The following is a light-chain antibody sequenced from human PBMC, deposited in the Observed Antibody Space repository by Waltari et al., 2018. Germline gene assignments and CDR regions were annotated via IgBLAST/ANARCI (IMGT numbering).Light chain of an antibody. J-gene: IGKJ3*01. CDR2: GTS. Sequence: DIQMTQSPSPVSASVGDRVTITCRASQDIGNRLAWYQQKPGKAPNLLIYGTSSLQTGGPSRFSGSGSGTEFTLTISSLQPEDFGTYYCQQGKSFPITFGPGTKVEIK. CDR3: QQGKSFPIT. V-gene: IGKV1-12*01. CDR1: QDIGNR.